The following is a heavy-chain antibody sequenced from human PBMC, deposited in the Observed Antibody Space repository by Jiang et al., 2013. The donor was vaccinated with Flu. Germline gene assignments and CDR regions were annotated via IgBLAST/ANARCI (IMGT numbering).Heavy chain of an antibody. V-gene: IGHV4-30-4*01. CDR2: IYYSGST. CDR3: ARATKSQRLRFFGVVIVGGSPYFDY. CDR1: GGSISSGDYY. Sequence: GSGLVKPSQTLSLTCTVSGGSISSGDYYWSWIRQPPGKGLEWIGYIYYSGSTYYNPSLKSRVTISVDTSKNQFSLKLSSVTAADTAVYYCARATKSQRLRFFGVVIVGGSPYFDYVGPGTLVTVSS. D-gene: IGHD3-3*01. J-gene: IGHJ4*03.